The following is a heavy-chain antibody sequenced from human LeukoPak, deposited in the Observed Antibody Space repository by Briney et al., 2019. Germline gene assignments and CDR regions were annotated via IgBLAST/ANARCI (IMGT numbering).Heavy chain of an antibody. D-gene: IGHD3-3*01. CDR2: IWYDGSKK. V-gene: IGHV3-33*01. Sequence: GGSLRLSCAASGFTFSVYGMHWVRQAPGKGLEWVAGIWYDGSKKYYADSVKGRFTISRDNSKNTLYLQMNSLRAEDTAVYHCARDHAGITIFGVVNNDAFDIWGQGTMVTVSS. CDR1: GFTFSVYG. J-gene: IGHJ3*02. CDR3: ARDHAGITIFGVVNNDAFDI.